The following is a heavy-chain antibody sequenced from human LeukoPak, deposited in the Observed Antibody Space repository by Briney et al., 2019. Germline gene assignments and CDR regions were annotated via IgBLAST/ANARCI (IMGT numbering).Heavy chain of an antibody. V-gene: IGHV1-18*01. CDR3: AREDRNAFDI. CDR1: GYTFSNYG. Sequence: ASVKVSCKASGYTFSNYGVNWVRQAPGQGLEWMGWINPYNINTLYSARFQGRVIMTRDTSTSTVYIELRGLRSDDTAVYFCAREDRNAFDIWGQGTMVTVSS. J-gene: IGHJ3*02. D-gene: IGHD1-14*01. CDR2: INPYNINT.